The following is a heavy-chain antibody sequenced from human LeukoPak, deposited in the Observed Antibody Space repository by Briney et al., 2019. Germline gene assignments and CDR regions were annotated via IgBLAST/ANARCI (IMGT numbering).Heavy chain of an antibody. D-gene: IGHD6-6*01. Sequence: PGGSLRLSCAASGFTFSSYWMHWVRQAPGKGLVWVSRINSDGSSTSYADSVKGRFTISRDNAKNTLYLQMNSLRAEDTAVYYCASGPYSSSQNYYYYYYMDVWGKGTTVTVSS. CDR2: INSDGSST. CDR1: GFTFSSYW. CDR3: ASGPYSSSQNYYYYYYMDV. J-gene: IGHJ6*03. V-gene: IGHV3-74*01.